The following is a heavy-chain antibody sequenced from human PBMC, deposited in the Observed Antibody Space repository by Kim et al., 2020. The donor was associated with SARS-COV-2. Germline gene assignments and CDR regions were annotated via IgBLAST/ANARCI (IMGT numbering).Heavy chain of an antibody. D-gene: IGHD3-10*01. V-gene: IGHV4-31*02. J-gene: IGHJ6*03. CDR3: ARDTRITMIRGVIPIDV. Sequence: SLKSRATISVDTSKNPFSLNLSSVTAADTAVYYCARDTRITMIRGVIPIDVWGKGTTVTVSS.